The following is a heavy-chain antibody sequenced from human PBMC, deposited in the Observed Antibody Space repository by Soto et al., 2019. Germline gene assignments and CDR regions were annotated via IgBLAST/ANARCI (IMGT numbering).Heavy chain of an antibody. CDR1: GFTFSGSW. CDR3: ARGIFGSGTANDY. J-gene: IGHJ4*02. V-gene: IGHV3-74*01. Sequence: GGSLRLSCAASGFTFSGSWMHWVRQAPGKGLVWVSRINDDGSATSYADFVKGRFTISRDNAKDTLFLQMNGLRAEDTAVYYCARGIFGSGTANDYWGQGT. CDR2: INDDGSAT. D-gene: IGHD3-10*01.